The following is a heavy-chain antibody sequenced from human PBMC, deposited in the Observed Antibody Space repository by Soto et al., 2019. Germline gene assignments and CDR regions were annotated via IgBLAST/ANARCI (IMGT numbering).Heavy chain of an antibody. Sequence: KASETLSLTCAVSGGSISSSNWWNWVRQPPGKGLEWIGEIYHSGSTNYIPSLKSRVTISIDKSKNQFSLKLSSVTAADTAVYYCARRGFYDHVWGSYRPTDHYYYGMDVWGQGTTVTVSS. CDR3: ARRGFYDHVWGSYRPTDHYYYGMDV. V-gene: IGHV4-4*02. D-gene: IGHD3-16*02. CDR2: IYHSGST. J-gene: IGHJ6*02. CDR1: GGSISSSNW.